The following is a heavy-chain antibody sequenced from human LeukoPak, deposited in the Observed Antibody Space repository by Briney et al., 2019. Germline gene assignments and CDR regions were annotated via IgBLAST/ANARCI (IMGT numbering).Heavy chain of an antibody. J-gene: IGHJ4*02. V-gene: IGHV3-30*03. CDR2: ISYDGSNE. CDR1: GFTFSTYV. CDR3: AFARAGILAAAFDY. D-gene: IGHD6-13*01. Sequence: GGSLRLSCAASGFTFSTYVMHWVRQAPGKGLEWVALISYDGSNEYYADSVKGRFTISRDNSKNTLYLQMNSLRPEDTAVYYCAFARAGILAAAFDYWGQGTLVTVSS.